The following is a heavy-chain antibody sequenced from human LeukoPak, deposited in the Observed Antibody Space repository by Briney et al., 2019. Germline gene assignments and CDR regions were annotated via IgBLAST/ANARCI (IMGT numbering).Heavy chain of an antibody. D-gene: IGHD3-22*01. CDR1: GFTFSSYA. Sequence: GGSLRLSCAASGFTFSSYAMSWVRQAPGKGLEWVSAISGSGGSTYYADSVKGRFTISRDNSKNTLYLQMNSLRAEDTAVYYCANPGSNTMIVVVNAWGQGTLVTVSS. CDR2: ISGSGGST. CDR3: ANPGSNTMIVVVNA. V-gene: IGHV3-23*01. J-gene: IGHJ5*02.